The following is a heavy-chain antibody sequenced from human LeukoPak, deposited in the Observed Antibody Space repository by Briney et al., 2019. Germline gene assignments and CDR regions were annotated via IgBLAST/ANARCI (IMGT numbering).Heavy chain of an antibody. CDR1: GITFNNYA. V-gene: IGHV3-23*01. CDR3: AKSVGWVKYSFDY. CDR2: ISGSGGVT. Sequence: GGSLRLSCGASGITFNNYAMSWVRQAPGKGLEWVSDISGSGGVTHYADSVQGRFTISRDNSKNTLYLQMNSLRAEDTAVYYCAKSVGWVKYSFDYWGQGTLVTVSS. J-gene: IGHJ4*02. D-gene: IGHD6-19*01.